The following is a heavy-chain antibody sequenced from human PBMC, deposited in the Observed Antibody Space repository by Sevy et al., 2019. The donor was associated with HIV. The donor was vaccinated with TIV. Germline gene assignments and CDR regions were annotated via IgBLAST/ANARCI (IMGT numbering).Heavy chain of an antibody. CDR3: AKEIQRGGAFDN. Sequence: GGSLRLSCAASGFTFSSYAMSWVRRAPGKGLDWISAVRGNGGHTDYADSVKGRFTISRDNSKNSLFLQMNSLRAEDTAVYYCAKEIQRGGAFDNWGQGTMVTVSS. D-gene: IGHD5-18*01. CDR1: GFTFSSYA. J-gene: IGHJ3*02. V-gene: IGHV3-23*01. CDR2: VRGNGGHT.